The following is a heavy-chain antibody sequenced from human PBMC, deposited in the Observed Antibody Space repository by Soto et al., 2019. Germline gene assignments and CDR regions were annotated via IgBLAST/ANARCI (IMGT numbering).Heavy chain of an antibody. CDR3: AKEGGVVVVIAIHFDY. V-gene: IGHV3-23*01. D-gene: IGHD2-21*01. J-gene: IGHJ4*02. CDR1: GFTFSSYA. Sequence: GSLRLSCAASGFTFSSYAMSWVRQAPGKGLEWVSAISGSGGSTYCADSVKGRFTISRDNSKNTLYLQMNSLRAEDTAVYYCAKEGGVVVVIAIHFDYWGQGTLVTVSS. CDR2: ISGSGGST.